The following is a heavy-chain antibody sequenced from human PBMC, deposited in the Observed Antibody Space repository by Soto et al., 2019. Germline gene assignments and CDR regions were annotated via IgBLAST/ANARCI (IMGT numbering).Heavy chain of an antibody. D-gene: IGHD4-17*01. V-gene: IGHV4-31*03. J-gene: IGHJ6*02. CDR3: ACPGAVTSRYYYGMDV. CDR1: GASISSGGYY. Sequence: QVQLQESGPGLVKPSQTLSLTCTVSGASISSGGYYWNWIRQHPGKGLEWIGYIYYSGSTYYNPSLKSRITISLDTSKNQFSLRLSSVPAADTAVYYCACPGAVTSRYYYGMDVWGQGTTVTVSS. CDR2: IYYSGST.